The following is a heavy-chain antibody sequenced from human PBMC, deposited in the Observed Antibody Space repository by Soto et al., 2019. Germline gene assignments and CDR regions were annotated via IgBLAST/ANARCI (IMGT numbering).Heavy chain of an antibody. CDR2: INHSGST. J-gene: IGHJ5*02. CDR3: ARVKVVVGPAAMLNSENWIDP. V-gene: IGHV4-34*01. CDR1: GGSFSGYY. Sequence: PSETLSLTCAVYGGSFSGYYWSWIRQPPGKGLEWIGEINHSGSTNYNPSLKSRVTISVDTSKNQFSLKLSSVTAADTAVYYCARVKVVVGPAAMLNSENWIDPWGQGTLVTVSS. D-gene: IGHD2-2*01.